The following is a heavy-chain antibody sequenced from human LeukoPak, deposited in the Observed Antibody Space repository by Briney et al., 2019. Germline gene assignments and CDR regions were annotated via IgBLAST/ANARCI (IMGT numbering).Heavy chain of an antibody. V-gene: IGHV4-39*07. CDR3: ATGSGYTYGYRTGYYFDY. CDR1: GGSISSSSYY. Sequence: SETLSLTCTVSGGSISSSSYYWGWIRQPPGKGLEWIGSIYYSGSTYYNPSLKSRVTISVDTSKNQFSLKLSSVTAADTAVYYCATGSGYTYGYRTGYYFDYWGQGTLVTVSS. CDR2: IYYSGST. J-gene: IGHJ4*02. D-gene: IGHD5-18*01.